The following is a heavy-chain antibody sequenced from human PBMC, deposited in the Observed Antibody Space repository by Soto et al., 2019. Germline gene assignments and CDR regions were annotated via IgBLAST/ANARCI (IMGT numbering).Heavy chain of an antibody. D-gene: IGHD2-2*01. CDR3: ARGPKYQLGGFDY. Sequence: QVQLQQWGAGLLKPSEPLSLTCAVYGGSFSGYYWSWIRQPPGKGLEWIGEINHSGSTNYNPSLKSRVTISVDTSKHQFSLKLSSVTAADTAVYYCARGPKYQLGGFDYWGQGTLVTVSS. J-gene: IGHJ4*02. V-gene: IGHV4-34*01. CDR1: GGSFSGYY. CDR2: INHSGST.